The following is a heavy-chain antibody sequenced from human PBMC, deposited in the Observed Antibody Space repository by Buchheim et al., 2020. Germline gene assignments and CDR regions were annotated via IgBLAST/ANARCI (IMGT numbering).Heavy chain of an antibody. J-gene: IGHJ6*02. Sequence: QVQLVQSGAEVKKPGASVKVSCKASGYTFTSYAMNWVRQAPGQGLEWMGWINTNTGNPTYAQGFTGRFVFSLDTSVSTAYLQISSLKAEDTAVYYCARDQELIVVVPAARRYYYYGMDVWGQGTT. CDR2: INTNTGNP. CDR1: GYTFTSYA. V-gene: IGHV7-4-1*02. CDR3: ARDQELIVVVPAARRYYYYGMDV. D-gene: IGHD2-2*01.